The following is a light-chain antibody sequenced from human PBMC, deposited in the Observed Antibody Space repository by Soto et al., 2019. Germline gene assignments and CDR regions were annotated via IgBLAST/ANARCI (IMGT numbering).Light chain of an antibody. CDR1: QSISNH. CDR3: QQCSSWPRT. CDR2: DAS. V-gene: IGKV3-11*01. Sequence: EIVLTQSPATLSLSPGDRATVSCRASQSISNHLGWYQQKPGQVPRLLFYDASTWATGIPARFSGSGSGTDFTLTISSLEPEDFAVYYCQQCSSWPRTFGGGTKVEIK. J-gene: IGKJ4*01.